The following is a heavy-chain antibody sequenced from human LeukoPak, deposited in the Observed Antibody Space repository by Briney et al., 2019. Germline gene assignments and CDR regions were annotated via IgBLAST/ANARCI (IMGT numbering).Heavy chain of an antibody. Sequence: SETLSLTCTVSGVSISSYYWSWIRQPPGKGLEWIGYIYYSGSTNYNPSLKSRVTISVDTSKNQFSLKLSSVTAADTAVYYCARLWGSRYYDFWSGSWFDPWGQGTLVTVSS. D-gene: IGHD3-3*01. CDR3: ARLWGSRYYDFWSGSWFDP. V-gene: IGHV4-59*01. J-gene: IGHJ5*02. CDR2: IYYSGST. CDR1: GVSISSYY.